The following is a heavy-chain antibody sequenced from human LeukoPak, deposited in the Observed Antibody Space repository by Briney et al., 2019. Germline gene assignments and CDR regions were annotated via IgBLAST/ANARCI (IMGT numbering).Heavy chain of an antibody. V-gene: IGHV1-69*13. J-gene: IGHJ3*02. CDR3: VRDRLDDYGDYVDVFDI. CDR2: IIPIFGTT. CDR1: GGTFNNYA. Sequence: SVKVSCKASGGTFNNYAISWVRQAPGQGLEWMGGIIPIFGTTNHAQKFQDRITITADESTSTAYMELSCLRSEDTAVYYCVRDRLDDYGDYVDVFDIWGQGTMVTVSS. D-gene: IGHD4-17*01.